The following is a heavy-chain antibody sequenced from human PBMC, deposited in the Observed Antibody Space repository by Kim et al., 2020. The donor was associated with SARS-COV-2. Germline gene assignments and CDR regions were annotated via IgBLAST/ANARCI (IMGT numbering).Heavy chain of an antibody. CDR2: IWYDGGNK. D-gene: IGHD3-9*01. J-gene: IGHJ6*02. Sequence: GGSLRLSCAASGFAMSSYGMHWVRRAPGKGLEWVSLIWYDGGNKYYADSVKGRFTISRDNSKNTLYLQMNSLRAEDTAVYYCARDYAGYFKGLDVWGQGTTVTVSS. CDR1: GFAMSSYG. CDR3: ARDYAGYFKGLDV. V-gene: IGHV3-33*01.